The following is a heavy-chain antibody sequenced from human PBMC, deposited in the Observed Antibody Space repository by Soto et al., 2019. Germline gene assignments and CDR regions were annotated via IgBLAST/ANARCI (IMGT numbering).Heavy chain of an antibody. D-gene: IGHD4-17*01. CDR2: IWYDGSDK. CDR3: ERATYGDQIDY. J-gene: IGHJ4*02. Sequence: QVQLVESGGGVVQPGRSLRLSCAASGFTFSSYGMHWVRQAPGKGLEWVAVIWYDGSDKYYADSVKGRFTIARDNSKNTLYLQMNSLRAEDTAVYYCERATYGDQIDYWGQGTLVTVSS. V-gene: IGHV3-33*01. CDR1: GFTFSSYG.